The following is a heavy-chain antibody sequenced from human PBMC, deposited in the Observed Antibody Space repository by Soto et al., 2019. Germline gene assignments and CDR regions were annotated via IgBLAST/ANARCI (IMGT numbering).Heavy chain of an antibody. D-gene: IGHD6-6*01. CDR1: GYTFTGDY. CDR3: VRDSISSGFDY. J-gene: IGHJ4*02. Sequence: ASVKVSCKASGYTFTGDYMHWVRQAPGQGLEWMGWINPNSGGTNYAQKFQGRVTMTRDTSISTAYMELSRLRSDDTAVYYCVRDSISSGFDYWCQGTLVTVSS. CDR2: INPNSGGT. V-gene: IGHV1-2*02.